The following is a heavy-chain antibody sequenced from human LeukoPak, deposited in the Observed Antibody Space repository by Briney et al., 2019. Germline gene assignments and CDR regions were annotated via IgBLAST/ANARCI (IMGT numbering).Heavy chain of an antibody. D-gene: IGHD3-22*01. CDR2: INSNSGVP. Sequence: ASVKVSCKASGYTFIGFYIHWVRQAPGQGLEWMGWINSNSGVPNYAQKFQGRVTMTRDTSISTAYIQLSSLRSDDTAVYYCARDPLYSSGPTSHDFWGQGTLVTVSS. CDR3: ARDPLYSSGPTSHDF. CDR1: GYTFIGFY. J-gene: IGHJ4*02. V-gene: IGHV1-2*02.